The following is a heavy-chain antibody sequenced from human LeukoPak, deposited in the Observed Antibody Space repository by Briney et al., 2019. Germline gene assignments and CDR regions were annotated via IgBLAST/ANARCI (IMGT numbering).Heavy chain of an antibody. J-gene: IGHJ6*02. Sequence: ASVKVSCKASGYTFTSYYMHWVRQAPGQGLEWMGIINPSGGSTSYAQKFQGRVTMTRDTSTSTVYMELSSLRSEDTAVYYCARAGGGGSGCYSRNYYYYYGMDVWGQGTTVTVSS. D-gene: IGHD3-10*01. CDR2: INPSGGST. CDR3: ARAGGGGSGCYSRNYYYYYGMDV. V-gene: IGHV1-46*01. CDR1: GYTFTSYY.